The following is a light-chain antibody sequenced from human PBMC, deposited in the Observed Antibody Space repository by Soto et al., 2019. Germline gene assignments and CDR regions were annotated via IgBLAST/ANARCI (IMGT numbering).Light chain of an antibody. J-gene: IGLJ1*01. V-gene: IGLV2-14*03. Sequence: QSVLTQPASVSGSPGQSITISCTGTSSDVGGYNYVSWYQQHPGKAPKLMIYDVSNRPSGVSYRFSGSKSCNTASLTISGLQAEDEADYYCSSYTSSSLHVFGTGTKVTVL. CDR2: DVS. CDR1: SSDVGGYNY. CDR3: SSYTSSSLHV.